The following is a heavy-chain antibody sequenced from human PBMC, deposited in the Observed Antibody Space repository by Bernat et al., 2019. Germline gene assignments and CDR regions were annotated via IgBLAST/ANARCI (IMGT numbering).Heavy chain of an antibody. Sequence: EVQLLESGGGLVQPGGSLRLSCAASGFTFSSYAMSWVRQAPGKGLEWVSAISGSGGSTYYADSVKGRFTISRDNSKNTLYLQMNSLRAEDTAVYYCAKDPKSVVVPPSFDYWGQGTLVTVAS. J-gene: IGHJ4*02. CDR1: GFTFSSYA. CDR2: ISGSGGST. V-gene: IGHV3-23*01. D-gene: IGHD2-2*01. CDR3: AKDPKSVVVPPSFDY.